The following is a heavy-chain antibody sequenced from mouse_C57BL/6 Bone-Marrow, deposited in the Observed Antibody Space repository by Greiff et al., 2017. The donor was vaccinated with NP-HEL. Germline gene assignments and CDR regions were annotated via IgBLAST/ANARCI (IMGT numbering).Heavy chain of an antibody. CDR3: ARWDYGNYVWYFDV. D-gene: IGHD2-1*01. J-gene: IGHJ1*03. Sequence: QVQLQQSGAELVKPGASVKLSCKASGYTFTSYWMQWVKQRPGQGLEWIGEIDPSDSYTNYKQKFKGKATLTVDTSSSTAYMQLSSLTSEDSAVYYCARWDYGNYVWYFDVWGTGTTVTVSS. CDR1: GYTFTSYW. CDR2: IDPSDSYT. V-gene: IGHV1-50*01.